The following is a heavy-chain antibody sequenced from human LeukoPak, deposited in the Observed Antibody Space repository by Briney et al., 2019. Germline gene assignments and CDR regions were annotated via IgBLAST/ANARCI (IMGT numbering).Heavy chain of an antibody. Sequence: SGTLSLTCAVSGGSISSSNWWSGVRQPPGKGLEWIGYIYYSGSTNYNPSLKSRVTISVDTSKNQFSLKLSSVTAAATAVYYCARSSYNWNDEEDWFDPWGQGTLVTVSS. CDR3: ARSSYNWNDEEDWFDP. CDR1: GGSISSSNW. CDR2: IYYSGST. J-gene: IGHJ5*02. D-gene: IGHD1-20*01. V-gene: IGHV4-4*02.